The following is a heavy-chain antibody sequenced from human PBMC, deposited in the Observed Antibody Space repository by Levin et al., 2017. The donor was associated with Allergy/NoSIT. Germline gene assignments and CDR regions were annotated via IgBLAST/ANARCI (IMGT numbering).Heavy chain of an antibody. V-gene: IGHV3-48*01. CDR1: GFTFSSYS. D-gene: IGHD5-12*01. Sequence: GGSLRLSCAASGFTFSSYSMNWVRQAPGKGLEWVSYISSSSSTIYYADSVKGRFTISRDNAKNSLYLQMNSLRAEDTAVYYCARVGRGYSGYDPIVFDYWGQGTLVTVSS. CDR3: ARVGRGYSGYDPIVFDY. J-gene: IGHJ4*02. CDR2: ISSSSSTI.